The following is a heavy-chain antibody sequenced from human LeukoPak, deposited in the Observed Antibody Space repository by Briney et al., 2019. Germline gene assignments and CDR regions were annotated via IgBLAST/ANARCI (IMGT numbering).Heavy chain of an antibody. Sequence: GGSLRLSCAASGFTFSSYGMHWVRQAPGKGLEWVAFIRYDGSNKYYADSVKGRFTISRDNSKNTLYLQMNSLRAEDTAVYYCARDDSGYSSSWYYFDYWGQGTLVTVSS. CDR2: IRYDGSNK. D-gene: IGHD6-13*01. J-gene: IGHJ4*02. V-gene: IGHV3-30*02. CDR3: ARDDSGYSSSWYYFDY. CDR1: GFTFSSYG.